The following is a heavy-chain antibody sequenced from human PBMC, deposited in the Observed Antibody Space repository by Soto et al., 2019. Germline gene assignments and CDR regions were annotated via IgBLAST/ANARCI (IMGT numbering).Heavy chain of an antibody. J-gene: IGHJ6*02. CDR3: ARANYYYDSSGFQNPYGMDV. CDR1: GGTFSSYT. V-gene: IGHV1-46*01. D-gene: IGHD3-22*01. Sequence: ASVKVSCKASGGTFSSYTISWVRQAPGQGLEWMGIINPSGGSTSYAQKFQGRVTMTRDTSTSTVYMELSSLRSEDTAVYYCARANYYYDSSGFQNPYGMDVWGQGTTVTVSS. CDR2: INPSGGST.